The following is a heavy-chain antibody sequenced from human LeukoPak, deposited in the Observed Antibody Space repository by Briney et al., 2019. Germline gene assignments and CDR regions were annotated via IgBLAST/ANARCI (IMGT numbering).Heavy chain of an antibody. Sequence: GGSLRLSCRASGFIFNTFALNWVRQAPGQGLEWVAVISAGGDRTNYADSVMGRFTIYRDTSTKTLFLRMNNLRVDDTAVYYCVKEWYYYDSSESSHFETWGQGTRLTVSS. V-gene: IGHV3-23*01. CDR1: GFIFNTFA. CDR3: VKEWYYYDSSESSHFET. D-gene: IGHD3-22*01. CDR2: ISAGGDRT. J-gene: IGHJ4*02.